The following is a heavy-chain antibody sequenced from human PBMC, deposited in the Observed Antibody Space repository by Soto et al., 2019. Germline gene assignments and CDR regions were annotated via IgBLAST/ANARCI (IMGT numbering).Heavy chain of an antibody. CDR2: ISAYNGKT. V-gene: IGHV1-18*01. CDR1: GYTFTSYA. J-gene: IGHJ6*02. D-gene: IGHD6-13*01. CDR3: ARGFSNSPYGMDV. Sequence: QVQLVQSGVEVKKPGASVKVSCKASGYTFTSYAITWVRQAPGQGLEWLGWISAYNGKTDYAQKLQGRVTMTTDTYTNTVYMDLRSLTSDDTAVYYCARGFSNSPYGMDVWGQGTTVTVSS.